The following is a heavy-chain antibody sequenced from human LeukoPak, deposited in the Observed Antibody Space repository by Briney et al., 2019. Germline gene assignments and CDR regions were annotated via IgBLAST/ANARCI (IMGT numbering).Heavy chain of an antibody. CDR2: INSSGSTI. Sequence: GASLRLPCAASGFTFSYYYMSWIRKAPGKGLERVSYINSSGSTIFYEDSVKGRFTISRAHAKTSLYLQMNSLRAEETAVYYCARDGDIVVVPAYYMDGWGKGTTVTVSS. V-gene: IGHV3-11*04. CDR1: GFTFSYYY. D-gene: IGHD2-2*01. J-gene: IGHJ6*03. CDR3: ARDGDIVVVPAYYMDG.